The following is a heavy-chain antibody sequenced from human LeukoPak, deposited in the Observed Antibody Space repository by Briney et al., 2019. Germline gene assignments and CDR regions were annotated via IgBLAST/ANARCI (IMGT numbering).Heavy chain of an antibody. CDR3: ARYGYINDAFDI. V-gene: IGHV3-74*01. CDR1: GFTFSDYY. CDR2: INPDGTST. Sequence: GGSLRLSCAASGFTFSDYYMNWVRQAPGKGLIWVSRINPDGTSTSYADSVKGRFTISRDNARNTLYLQMNSLRAEDTAVFYCARYGYINDAFDIWGQGTMVTVSS. D-gene: IGHD6-13*01. J-gene: IGHJ3*02.